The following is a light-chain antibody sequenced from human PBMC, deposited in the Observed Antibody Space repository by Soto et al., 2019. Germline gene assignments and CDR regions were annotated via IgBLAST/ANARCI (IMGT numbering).Light chain of an antibody. CDR2: KAS. CDR1: QTISSW. Sequence: DIQMTQSPSTLSGSVGGRVTLTCRASQTISSWLAWYQQKPGKAPKLLIYKASTLKSGVPSRFSGSGSGTEFTLTISSLQPDDFATYYCQHYNSYSWTFGQGTKVDIK. CDR3: QHYNSYSWT. V-gene: IGKV1-5*03. J-gene: IGKJ1*01.